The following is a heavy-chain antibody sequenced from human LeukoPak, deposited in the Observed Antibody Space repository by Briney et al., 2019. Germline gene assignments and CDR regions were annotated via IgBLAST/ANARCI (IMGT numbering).Heavy chain of an antibody. CDR3: ARILLAAAGHYYFDY. CDR2: ISAYNGNT. V-gene: IGHV1-18*01. J-gene: IGHJ4*02. D-gene: IGHD6-13*01. CDR1: GYTFTNYA. Sequence: ASVKVSCKASGYTFTNYAMHWVRQAPGQGLEWMGWISAYNGNTNYAQKLQGRVTMTTDTSTSTAYMELRSLRSDDTAVYYCARILLAAAGHYYFDYWGQGTLVTVSS.